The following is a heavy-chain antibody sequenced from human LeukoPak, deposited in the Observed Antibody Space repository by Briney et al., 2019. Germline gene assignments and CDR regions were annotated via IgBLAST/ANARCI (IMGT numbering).Heavy chain of an antibody. CDR2: INSQGGDT. CDR3: ATSRFLEWLYLLDY. J-gene: IGHJ4*02. D-gene: IGHD3-3*01. V-gene: IGHV1-2*02. CDR1: GYTFTGYY. Sequence: GASVKVSGNASGYTFTGYYVHWVRRAPGLELEGMGCINSQGGDTKYAQKFQGRVTMTRAPSIGLAYMELSRLKSDDTAVYHCATSRFLEWLYLLDYWGQGTLVTVYS.